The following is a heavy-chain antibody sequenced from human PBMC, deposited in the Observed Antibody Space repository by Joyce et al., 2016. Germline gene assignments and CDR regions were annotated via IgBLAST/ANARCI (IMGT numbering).Heavy chain of an antibody. D-gene: IGHD6-19*01. CDR2: ICYEGFNK. Sequence: QVQLVESGGVVVQPGRSLRLSCAASGFTFSNYGMHWVRQAPGKGLEWVAVICYEGFNKYYADTVKGRFTISRDNSKNTLYLQMNSLRAEDTAVYYCAGDLEQWLVLGYWGQGTLVTVSS. J-gene: IGHJ4*02. CDR1: GFTFSNYG. V-gene: IGHV3-33*01. CDR3: AGDLEQWLVLGY.